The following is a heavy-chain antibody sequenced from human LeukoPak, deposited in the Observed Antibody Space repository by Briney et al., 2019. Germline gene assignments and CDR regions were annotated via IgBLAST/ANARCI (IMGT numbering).Heavy chain of an antibody. CDR2: ISGSGGDT. V-gene: IGHV3-23*01. Sequence: GGSLRLSCVASGFTFRSYGMSWVRQAPGKGLEWVSAISGSGGDTYYADSVKGRFTISRDNSRNTLYLQMNSLRAEDTAVYYCATYCSSTSCYLEDAFDIWGQGTMVTVSS. D-gene: IGHD2-2*01. CDR1: GFTFRSYG. J-gene: IGHJ3*02. CDR3: ATYCSSTSCYLEDAFDI.